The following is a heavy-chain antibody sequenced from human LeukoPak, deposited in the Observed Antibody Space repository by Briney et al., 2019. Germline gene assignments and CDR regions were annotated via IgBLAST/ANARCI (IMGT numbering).Heavy chain of an antibody. J-gene: IGHJ4*02. Sequence: SETLSLTCSVSGGSISSSSYYWGWIRQPPGKGLEWIGSIYYSGTTYYNPSLKSRVTMSVDTSTNHFSLRLSSVTAADTAVYYCARARYWGQGTLVTVSS. V-gene: IGHV4-39*02. CDR1: GGSISSSSYY. CDR3: ARARY. CDR2: IYYSGTT.